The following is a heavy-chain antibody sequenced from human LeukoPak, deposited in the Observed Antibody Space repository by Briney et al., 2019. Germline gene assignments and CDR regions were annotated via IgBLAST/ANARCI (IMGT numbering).Heavy chain of an antibody. CDR3: ATHSGSYKARGYFDY. J-gene: IGHJ4*02. D-gene: IGHD1-26*01. Sequence: GGSLRLSCAASGFTFSSYGMHWVRQAPGKGLEWVAFIRYDGSNKYYADSVKGRFTISRDNSKNTLYLQMNSLRAEDTAVYYCATHSGSYKARGYFDYWGQGTLVTVSS. CDR1: GFTFSSYG. CDR2: IRYDGSNK. V-gene: IGHV3-30*02.